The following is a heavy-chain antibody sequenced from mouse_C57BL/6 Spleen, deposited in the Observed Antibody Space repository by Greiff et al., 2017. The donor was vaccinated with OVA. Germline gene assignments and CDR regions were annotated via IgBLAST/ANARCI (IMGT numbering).Heavy chain of an antibody. Sequence: VQLQQSGAELVMPGASVKLSCKASGYTFTSYWMHWVKQRPGQGLEWIGEIDPSDSYTNYNQKFKGKSTLTVDKSSSTAYMQLSSLTSEDSAVYDCARGRYYDYDEAYAMDYWGQGTSVTVSS. D-gene: IGHD2-4*01. J-gene: IGHJ4*01. CDR2: IDPSDSYT. CDR1: GYTFTSYW. V-gene: IGHV1-69*01. CDR3: ARGRYYDYDEAYAMDY.